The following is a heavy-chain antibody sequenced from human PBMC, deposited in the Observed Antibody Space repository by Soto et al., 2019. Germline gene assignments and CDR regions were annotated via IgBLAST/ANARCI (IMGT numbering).Heavy chain of an antibody. V-gene: IGHV4-30-4*01. CDR2: IYYRGRT. J-gene: IGHJ6*02. CDR1: GASISRGDYH. CDR3: ARDAYGMDV. Sequence: SESLSLTCPVSGASISRGDYHWSWIRQPPGKGLEWNGYIYYRGRTYYNPSLKSLVTISVDTSKNRFSLKLSSVTAADTAVYYCARDAYGMDVWVQGTTVTVSS.